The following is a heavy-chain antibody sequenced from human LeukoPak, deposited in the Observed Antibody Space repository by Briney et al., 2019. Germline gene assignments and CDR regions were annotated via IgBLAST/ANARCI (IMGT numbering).Heavy chain of an antibody. J-gene: IGHJ4*02. V-gene: IGHV3-48*03. CDR3: ARDRSISAAGDTY. Sequence: PGGSLRLSCAASGFTFSSYEMNWVRQAPGKGLEWVSYISSGSSSIFYADSVKGRFTISRDNAKNTLSLQMNSLRAEDTAVYYCARDRSISAAGDTYWGQGTLVTVSS. CDR1: GFTFSSYE. CDR2: ISSGSSSI. D-gene: IGHD6-13*01.